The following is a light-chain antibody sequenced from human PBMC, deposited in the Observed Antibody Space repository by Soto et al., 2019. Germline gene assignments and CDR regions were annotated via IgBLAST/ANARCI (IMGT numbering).Light chain of an antibody. CDR1: QSVSSTY. Sequence: EIVLTQSPGTLSLSPGERATPSCRASQSVSSTYLSWYQQRPGPAPRLLIRDASSRATGIPDRFSGSGSATGFTLTIRRLEPADFAVYYCQQYGGSPRTFGQGTKVDIK. V-gene: IGKV3-20*01. CDR2: DAS. J-gene: IGKJ1*01. CDR3: QQYGGSPRT.